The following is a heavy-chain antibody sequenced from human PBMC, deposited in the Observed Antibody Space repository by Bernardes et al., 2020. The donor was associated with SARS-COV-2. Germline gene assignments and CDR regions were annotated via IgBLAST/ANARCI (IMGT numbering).Heavy chain of an antibody. V-gene: IGHV3-48*02. CDR3: ARELQYYYDSSGLGAFDI. Sequence: GGSLRLSCAASGFTFSSYSMNWVRQAPGKGPEWVSYISSSSSTIYYADSVKGRFTISRDNAKNSLYLQMNSLRDEDTAVYYCARELQYYYDSSGLGAFDIWGQGTMVTVSS. CDR1: GFTFSSYS. D-gene: IGHD3-22*01. CDR2: ISSSSSTI. J-gene: IGHJ3*02.